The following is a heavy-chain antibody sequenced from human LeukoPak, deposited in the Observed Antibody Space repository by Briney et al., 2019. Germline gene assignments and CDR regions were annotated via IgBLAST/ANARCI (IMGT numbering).Heavy chain of an antibody. V-gene: IGHV3-23*01. D-gene: IGHD6-13*01. Sequence: PGGSLRLSCAASGFTFSSYDMSWVRQAPGKGPEWVSAVSGSDGSTYYADSVKGRFTISRDNSKNTLSLQMNSLRAGDTAVYYCARDVYTGYSSSWYGGDYYYGMDVWGQGTTVTVSS. J-gene: IGHJ6*02. CDR3: ARDVYTGYSSSWYGGDYYYGMDV. CDR1: GFTFSSYD. CDR2: VSGSDGST.